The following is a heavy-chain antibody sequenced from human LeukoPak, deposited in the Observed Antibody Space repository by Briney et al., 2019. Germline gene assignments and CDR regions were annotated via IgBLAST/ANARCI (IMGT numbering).Heavy chain of an antibody. CDR3: ARDKVGGGATNALDV. CDR2: IIPILGIA. Sequence: SVKVSCKASGYTFTSYYMHWVRQAPGQGLEWMGRIIPILGIANYAQKFQGRVTITADKSTSTAYMELTRLKFDDAAVYYCARDKVGGGATNALDVWGLGTMVTVSS. D-gene: IGHD1-26*01. J-gene: IGHJ3*01. V-gene: IGHV1-69*04. CDR1: GYTFTSYY.